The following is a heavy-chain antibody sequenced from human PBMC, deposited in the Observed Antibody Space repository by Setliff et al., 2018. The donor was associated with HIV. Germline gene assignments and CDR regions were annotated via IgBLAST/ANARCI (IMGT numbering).Heavy chain of an antibody. D-gene: IGHD2-15*01. Sequence: SVKVSCKASGDTFNSHAISWVRQAPGQGLEWMGGIIPIFGTPNYAQKFKGRLTITADESTSTVYMELSSLRSEDTAVYYCARDSRDIVVVIAPEPEPYYYYGMDVWVLETLLVTVSS. CDR3: ARDSRDIVVVIAPEPEPYYYYGMDV. CDR2: IIPIFGTP. J-gene: IGHJ6*02. CDR1: GDTFNSHA. V-gene: IGHV1-69*13.